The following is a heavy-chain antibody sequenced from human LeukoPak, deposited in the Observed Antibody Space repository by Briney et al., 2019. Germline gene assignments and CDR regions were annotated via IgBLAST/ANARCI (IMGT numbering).Heavy chain of an antibody. CDR3: ARISLGGVRGISNREFDY. J-gene: IGHJ4*02. Sequence: GASVKVSCKASGYTFTGYYMHWVRQAPGQGPEWMGWINPNSGGTNYAQKFQGRVTMTRDTSISTAYMELSRLRSDDTAVYYCARISLGGVRGISNREFDYWGQGTLVTVSS. V-gene: IGHV1-2*02. CDR1: GYTFTGYY. CDR2: INPNSGGT. D-gene: IGHD3-10*01.